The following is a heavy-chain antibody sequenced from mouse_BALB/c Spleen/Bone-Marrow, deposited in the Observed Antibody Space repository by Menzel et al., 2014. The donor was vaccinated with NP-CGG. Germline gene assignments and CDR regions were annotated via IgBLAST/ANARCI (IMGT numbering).Heavy chain of an antibody. Sequence: EVQRVESGGGLVQPGGSRKLSCAASGFTFSSFGMHWVRQAPEKGLEWVAYISSGSSTIYYADTVKGRFTISRDSPKNTLFLQMTSLRSEDTAMYYCARSLITTATYYSDYWGQGTTLTVSS. CDR1: GFTFSSFG. J-gene: IGHJ2*01. CDR2: ISSGSSTI. CDR3: ARSLITTATYYSDY. V-gene: IGHV5-17*02. D-gene: IGHD1-2*01.